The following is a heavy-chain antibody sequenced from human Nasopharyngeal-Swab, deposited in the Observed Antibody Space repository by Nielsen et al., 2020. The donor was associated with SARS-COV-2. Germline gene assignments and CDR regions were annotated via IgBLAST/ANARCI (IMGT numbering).Heavy chain of an antibody. CDR3: AKDMAAGYFFDF. D-gene: IGHD6-13*01. CDR1: GFRFDSYA. J-gene: IGHJ4*02. V-gene: IGHV3-23*01. CDR2: IRGSGITT. Sequence: GESLKISCAASGFRFDSYAMSWVRQAPGKGLEWVSAIRGSGITTYYADSVKGRFTISRDNSKHTVYLQMDSLRAEDAAIYYCAKDMAAGYFFDFWGQGTLVTVSS.